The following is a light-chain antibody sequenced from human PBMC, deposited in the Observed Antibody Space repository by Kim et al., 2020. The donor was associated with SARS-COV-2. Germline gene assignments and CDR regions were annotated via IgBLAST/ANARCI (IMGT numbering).Light chain of an antibody. J-gene: IGKJ1*01. V-gene: IGKV1-5*03. CDR3: QQYYTYPWT. CDR2: KAS. CDR1: QYVSSW. Sequence: ASVGDRVTISCGASQYVSSWLAWYQQTPGRAPKLLLYKASDLQSGVPSRFSGSGYGTEFTLTIRRLQPDDVATYYCQQYYTYPWTFGQGTKVDIK.